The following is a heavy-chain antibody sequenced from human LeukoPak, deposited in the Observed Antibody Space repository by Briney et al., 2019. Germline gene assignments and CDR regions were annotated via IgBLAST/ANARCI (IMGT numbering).Heavy chain of an antibody. J-gene: IGHJ4*02. V-gene: IGHV3-21*01. Sequence: GGSLRLSCAASGFTFSSYSMNWVRQAPGKGLEWVSSISSSSSSYIYYADSVEGRFTISRDNAKNSLYLQMNSLRAEDTAVYYCARDSSGYSVFDYWGQGTLVTVSS. CDR1: GFTFSSYS. CDR3: ARDSSGYSVFDY. CDR2: ISSSSSSYI. D-gene: IGHD3-22*01.